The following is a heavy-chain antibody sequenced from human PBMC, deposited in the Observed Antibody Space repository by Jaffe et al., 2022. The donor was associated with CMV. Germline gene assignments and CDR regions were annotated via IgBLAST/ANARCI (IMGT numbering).Heavy chain of an antibody. CDR1: GLTFSTYA. D-gene: IGHD3-10*01. J-gene: IGHJ6*03. CDR2: ISGGGGST. CDR3: AKEQRTYYYGSGSSGFRYYYHTDV. Sequence: EVQLVESGGGLVPPGGSLRLSCVASGLTFSTYAMSWVRQAPGKGLEWVSSISGGGGSTYHADSVKGRFTISRDNSKNTLYLQMNSLRAEDTAIYYCAKEQRTYYYGSGSSGFRYYYHTDVWGKGTTVTVSS. V-gene: IGHV3-23*04.